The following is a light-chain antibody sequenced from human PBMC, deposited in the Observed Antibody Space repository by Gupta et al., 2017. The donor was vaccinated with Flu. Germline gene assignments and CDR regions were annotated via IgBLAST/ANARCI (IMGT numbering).Light chain of an antibody. V-gene: IGLV2-14*01. CDR1: SSDVGGYND. J-gene: IGLJ1*01. CDR2: EVS. CDR3: SSYTRSSTLV. Sequence: QSALTQPASVSGSPGQSITISCTGTSSDVGGYNDVSWYQQPPGTAPKLMIYEVSNRPSGVSNRFSGSKSGNTASLTISGLHAEDEADYYCSSYTRSSTLVFGTGTKVTVL.